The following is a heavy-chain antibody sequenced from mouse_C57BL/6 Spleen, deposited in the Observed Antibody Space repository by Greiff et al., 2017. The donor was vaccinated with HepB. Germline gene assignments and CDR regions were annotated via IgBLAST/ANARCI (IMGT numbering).Heavy chain of an antibody. J-gene: IGHJ2*01. V-gene: IGHV5-4*03. D-gene: IGHD2-4*01. CDR3: ARALYDYDAGVYYIDY. Sequence: EVKLMESGGGLVKPGGSLKLSCAASGFTFSSYAMSWVRQTPEKRLEWVATISDGGSYTYYPDNVKGRFTISRDNAKNNLYLQMSHLKSEDTAMYYCARALYDYDAGVYYIDYWGQGTTLTVSS. CDR1: GFTFSSYA. CDR2: ISDGGSYT.